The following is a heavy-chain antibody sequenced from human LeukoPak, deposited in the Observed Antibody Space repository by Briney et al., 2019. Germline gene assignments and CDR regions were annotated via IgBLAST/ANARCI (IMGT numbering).Heavy chain of an antibody. CDR3: ARAKNPSYDILTGYYVY. J-gene: IGHJ4*02. CDR1: GGTFSSYA. V-gene: IGHV1-69*04. CDR2: IIPILGIA. D-gene: IGHD3-9*01. Sequence: GASVKVSCKASGGTFSSYAISWVRQAPGQGLEWMGRIIPILGIANYAQKFQGRVTMTRDTSTSTVYMELSSLRSEDTAVYYCARAKNPSYDILTGYYVYWGQGTLVTVSS.